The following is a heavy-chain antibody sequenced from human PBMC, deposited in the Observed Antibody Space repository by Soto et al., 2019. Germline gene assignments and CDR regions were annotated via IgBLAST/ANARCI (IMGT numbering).Heavy chain of an antibody. D-gene: IGHD3-10*01. J-gene: IGHJ4*02. CDR3: ARTYYYGSGSYYTLAGGNFDY. CDR2: ISYDGSNK. CDR1: GFTFSSYA. Sequence: PGGSLRLSCAASGFTFSSYAMHWVRQAPGKGLEWVAVISYDGSNKYYADSVKGRFTISRDNSKNTLYLQMNSLRAEDTAVYYCARTYYYGSGSYYTLAGGNFDYWGQGTLVTVSS. V-gene: IGHV3-30-3*01.